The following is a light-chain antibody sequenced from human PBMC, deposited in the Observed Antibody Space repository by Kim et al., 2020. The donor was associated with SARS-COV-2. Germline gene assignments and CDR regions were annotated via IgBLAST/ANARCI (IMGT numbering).Light chain of an antibody. V-gene: IGKV1-5*03. Sequence: SASVGDRVTITCRASQSISSWLAWYQQKPGKAPKLLIYKASSLESGVPSRFSGSGSGTEFTLTISSLQPDDFATYYCQQYNSTSYTFGQGTKLEI. CDR2: KAS. CDR3: QQYNSTSYT. CDR1: QSISSW. J-gene: IGKJ2*01.